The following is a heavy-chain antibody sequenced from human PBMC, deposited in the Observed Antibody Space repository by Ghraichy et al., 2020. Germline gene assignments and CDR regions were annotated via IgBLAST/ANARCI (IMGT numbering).Heavy chain of an antibody. CDR2: INPNCGGT. CDR1: GYTFTGYY. Sequence: ASVKVSCKASGYTFTGYYMHWVRQAPGQGLEWMGRINPNCGGTNYAQKFQGRVTMTRDTSISTAYMELSRLRSDDTAVYYCAREGGYCSSTSCYDYYYMDVWGKGTTVTVSS. J-gene: IGHJ6*03. D-gene: IGHD2-2*01. CDR3: AREGGYCSSTSCYDYYYMDV. V-gene: IGHV1-2*06.